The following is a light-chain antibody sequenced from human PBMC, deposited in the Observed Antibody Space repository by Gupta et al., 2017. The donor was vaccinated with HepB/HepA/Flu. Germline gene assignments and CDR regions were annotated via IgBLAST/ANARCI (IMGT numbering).Light chain of an antibody. Sequence: SALTQPRSVSASPGQSVTISCTGTSSDVGGYNYVSWYQQHPGKAPKLMIYDVSKRPSGVPNRFSGSKSGNTASLTISGLQAEDEADYYCCSYAGSYIWVFGGGTKLTVL. V-gene: IGLV2-11*01. CDR3: CSYAGSYIWV. CDR2: DVS. CDR1: SSDVGGYNY. J-gene: IGLJ3*02.